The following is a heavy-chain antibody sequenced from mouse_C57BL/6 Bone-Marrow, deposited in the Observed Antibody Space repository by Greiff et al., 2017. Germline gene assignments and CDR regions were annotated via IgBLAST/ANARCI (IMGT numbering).Heavy chain of an antibody. CDR1: GYTFTSYS. CDR3: ARGYYGKGCDV. V-gene: IGHV1-62-3*01. CDR2: IDPNDGNT. Sequence: QVQLQQPEAELVKPGASVKMSCKASGYTFTSYSIHWVKQRPEQGLEWIGRIDPNDGNTKYNEKFKGKATLTAAKPSSTAYMQLNSLTSEDSAVYYGARGYYGKGCDVWGRGNRVTVSA. J-gene: IGHJ1*03. D-gene: IGHD1-1*01.